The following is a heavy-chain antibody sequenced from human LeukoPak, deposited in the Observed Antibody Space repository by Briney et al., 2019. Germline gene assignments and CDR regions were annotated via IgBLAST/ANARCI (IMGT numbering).Heavy chain of an antibody. Sequence: ASVKVSCKTSGYSFTNYYVNWVRQAPGQGLEWMGIINPSGGSTTRAQKFQDRVTMTRDTSTSTVYMELSSLRSEDTAVYYCARDGDYGTGSYYRGCIDSWGQGTPVTVSP. CDR3: ARDGDYGTGSYYRGCIDS. J-gene: IGHJ4*02. CDR2: INPSGGST. D-gene: IGHD3-10*01. CDR1: GYSFTNYY. V-gene: IGHV1-46*01.